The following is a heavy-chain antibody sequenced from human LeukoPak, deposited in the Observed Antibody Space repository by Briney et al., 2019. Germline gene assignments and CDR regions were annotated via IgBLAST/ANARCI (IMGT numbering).Heavy chain of an antibody. D-gene: IGHD2-2*01. Sequence: GRSLRLSCAASGFTFSSYATHWVRQAPGKGLEWVAVISYDGSNKYYADSVKGRFTISRDNSKNTLYLQMNSLRAEDTAVYYCARGYCSSTSCYAPYYYGMDVWGQGTTVTVSS. CDR2: ISYDGSNK. CDR3: ARGYCSSTSCYAPYYYGMDV. J-gene: IGHJ6*02. CDR1: GFTFSSYA. V-gene: IGHV3-30-3*01.